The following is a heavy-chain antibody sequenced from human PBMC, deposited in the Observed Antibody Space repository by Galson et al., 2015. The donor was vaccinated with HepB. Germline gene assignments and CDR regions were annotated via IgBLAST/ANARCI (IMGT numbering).Heavy chain of an antibody. CDR1: EFTFSSYW. Sequence: SLRLSCAASEFTFSSYWMSWVRQAPGKGLEWVANIKQDGSEKYYVDSVKGRFTISRDNAKNSLYLQMNSLRAEDTAVYYCAREVRGSYGYWGQGTLVTVSS. J-gene: IGHJ4*02. CDR3: AREVRGSYGY. CDR2: IKQDGSEK. D-gene: IGHD1-26*01. V-gene: IGHV3-7*03.